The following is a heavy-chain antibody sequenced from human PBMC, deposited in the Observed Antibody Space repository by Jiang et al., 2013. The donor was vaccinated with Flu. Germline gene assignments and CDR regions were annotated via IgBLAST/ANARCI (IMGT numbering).Heavy chain of an antibody. V-gene: IGHV4-39*01. CDR1: GGSISSSSYY. D-gene: IGHD2-15*01. Sequence: LLKPSETLSLTCTVSGGSISSSSYYWGWIRQPPGKGLEWIGSIYYSGSTYYNPSLKSRVTISVDTSKNQFSLKLSSVTAADTAVYYCARRCSGGSCYNYYYYGMDVWGQGTTVTVSS. J-gene: IGHJ6*02. CDR3: ARRCSGGSCYNYYYYGMDV. CDR2: IYYSGST.